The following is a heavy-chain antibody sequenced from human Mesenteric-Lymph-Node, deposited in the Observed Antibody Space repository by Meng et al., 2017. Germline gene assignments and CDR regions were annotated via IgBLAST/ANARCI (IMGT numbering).Heavy chain of an antibody. Sequence: GGSLRLSCAASGFTFSSYGMHWVRQAPGQGLEWMGWISAYNGNTNYAQKLQGRVTMTTDTSTSTAYMELRSLRSDDTAVYYCARGGSSSWYWDYWGQGTLVTVSS. CDR2: ISAYNGNT. V-gene: IGHV1-18*01. CDR1: GFTFSSYG. CDR3: ARGGSSSWYWDY. J-gene: IGHJ4*02. D-gene: IGHD6-13*01.